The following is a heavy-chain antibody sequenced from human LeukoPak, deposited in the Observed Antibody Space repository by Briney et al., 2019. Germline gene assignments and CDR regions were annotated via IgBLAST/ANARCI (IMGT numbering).Heavy chain of an antibody. CDR1: GFTFSSYA. CDR3: ARARISWYDVGY. J-gene: IGHJ4*02. Sequence: PGGSLRLSCAASGFTFSSYAMHWVRQAPGKGLEWEAVISYDGSNKYYADSVKGRFTISRDNSKNTLYLQMNSLRAEDTAVYYCARARISWYDVGYWGQGTLVTVSS. V-gene: IGHV3-30-3*01. D-gene: IGHD1-1*01. CDR2: ISYDGSNK.